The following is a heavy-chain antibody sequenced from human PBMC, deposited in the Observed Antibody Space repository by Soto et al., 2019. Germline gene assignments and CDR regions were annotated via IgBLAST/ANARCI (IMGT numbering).Heavy chain of an antibody. CDR2: IYYLGST. Sequence: ILSLTCSVSGGSMSEYFWSWIRQSPGKGLEWIGYIYYLGSTDYNPSLKNRVTISVDTSKRQFSLRLTSVTAADTAVYYCARDGYDGSGSPYPAYWGPGTQVTVSS. D-gene: IGHD3-10*01. CDR3: ARDGYDGSGSPYPAY. CDR1: GGSMSEYF. V-gene: IGHV4-59*01. J-gene: IGHJ4*02.